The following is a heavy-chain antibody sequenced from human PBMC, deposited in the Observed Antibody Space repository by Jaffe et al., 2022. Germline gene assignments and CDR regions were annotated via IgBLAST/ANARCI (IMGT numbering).Heavy chain of an antibody. D-gene: IGHD4-17*01. CDR2: IYSGGST. CDR1: GFTVSSNY. Sequence: EVQLVETGGGLIQPGGSLRLSCAASGFTVSSNYMSWVRQAPGKGLEWVSVIYSGGSTYYADSVKGRFTISRDNSKNTLYLQMNSLRAEDTAVYYCARAATVTDFDYWGQGTLVTVSS. CDR3: ARAATVTDFDY. J-gene: IGHJ4*02. V-gene: IGHV3-53*02.